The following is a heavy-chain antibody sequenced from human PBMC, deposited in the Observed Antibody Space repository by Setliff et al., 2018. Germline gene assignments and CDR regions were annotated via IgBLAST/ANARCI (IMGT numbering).Heavy chain of an antibody. CDR1: GYPFTNYG. V-gene: IGHV1-18*01. D-gene: IGHD3-22*01. CDR3: ARRNFYYDSSGFALYYYYMDV. J-gene: IGHJ6*03. Sequence: ASVKVSCKASGYPFTNYGITWVRQAPGQGLEWLGWISTYNVNTTYAQKLQDRVTMTTDTSTSTAYMELRSLRSDDTAVYYCARRNFYYDSSGFALYYYYMDVWGKGTMVTVSS. CDR2: ISTYNVNT.